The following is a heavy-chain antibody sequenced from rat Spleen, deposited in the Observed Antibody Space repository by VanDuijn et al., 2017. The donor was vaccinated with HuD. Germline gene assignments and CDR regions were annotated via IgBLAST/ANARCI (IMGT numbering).Heavy chain of an antibody. Sequence: QVQLKESGPGLVQPSETLSLTCTVSGFSLIRYSVSWVRQPSGKGPEWMGRMWYDGDTAYKSALKSRLSISRDTSKNQVFLKMNSLQTDDTGTYYCTREYLTTGVMDAWGQGAPVTVSS. CDR2: MWYDGDT. J-gene: IGHJ4*01. CDR3: TREYLTTGVMDA. D-gene: IGHD1-4*01. V-gene: IGHV2-63*01. CDR1: GFSLIRYS.